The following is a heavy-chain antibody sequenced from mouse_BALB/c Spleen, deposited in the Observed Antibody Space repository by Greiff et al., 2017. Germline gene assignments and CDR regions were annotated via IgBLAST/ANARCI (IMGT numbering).Heavy chain of an antibody. Sequence: EVKLVESGAELVKPGASVKLSCTASGFNIKDTYMHWVKQRPEQGLEWIGRIDPANGNTKYDPKFQGKATITADTSSNTAYLQLSSLTSEDTAVYYCARSFRYGSSFQYFDYWGQGTTLTVSS. V-gene: IGHV14-3*02. J-gene: IGHJ2*01. CDR3: ARSFRYGSSFQYFDY. CDR1: GFNIKDTY. CDR2: IDPANGNT. D-gene: IGHD1-1*01.